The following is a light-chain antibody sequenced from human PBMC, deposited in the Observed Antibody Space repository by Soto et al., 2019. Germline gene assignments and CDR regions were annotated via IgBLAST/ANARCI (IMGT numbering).Light chain of an antibody. V-gene: IGLV2-14*01. CDR1: SSDVGGYNY. Sequence: QSALTQPASVSGSRGQSITMSCTGTSSDVGGYNYVSWYQQHPGKAPKLMIYGVSNRPSGVANRFSGSKSGNTASLTISGLQAEDEADYYCSSYTSSSTLYVFGTGTKLTVL. CDR3: SSYTSSSTLYV. J-gene: IGLJ1*01. CDR2: GVS.